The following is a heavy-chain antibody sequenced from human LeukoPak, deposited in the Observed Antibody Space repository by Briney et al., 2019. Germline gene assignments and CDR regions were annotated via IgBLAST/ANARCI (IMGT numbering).Heavy chain of an antibody. CDR2: IYTSGSS. V-gene: IGHV4-4*07. CDR3: ARDSAPRYCSTTSCSFDY. CDR1: AGSINGYY. J-gene: IGHJ4*02. D-gene: IGHD2-2*01. Sequence: PSETLSLTCTVAAGSINGYYWSWIRQPAGKALEGIGRIYTSGSSNYNPSLTSRVTMSVDTSKNQFSLKLSSVTAADTAVYYCARDSAPRYCSTTSCSFDYWGQGTLVTVSS.